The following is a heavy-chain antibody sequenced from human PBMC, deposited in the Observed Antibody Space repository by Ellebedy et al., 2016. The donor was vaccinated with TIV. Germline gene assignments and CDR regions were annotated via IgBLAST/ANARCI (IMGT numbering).Heavy chain of an antibody. D-gene: IGHD3-16*01. CDR2: IYNNGSST. CDR3: VRDGSYDYGDY. J-gene: IGHJ4*02. V-gene: IGHV3-74*01. CDR1: GFTFSNYW. Sequence: PGGSLRLSCAASGFTFSNYWMHWVRQAPGKGLVWVSRIYNNGSSTSYADSVEGRFTISRDNPKNTVYLQMNSLGVEDTAVYYCVRDGSYDYGDYWGQGTVVTVSS.